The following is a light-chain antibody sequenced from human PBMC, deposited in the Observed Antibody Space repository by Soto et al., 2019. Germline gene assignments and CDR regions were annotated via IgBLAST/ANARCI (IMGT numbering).Light chain of an antibody. CDR2: HAS. CDR1: QRFXSN. Sequence: DIQMTQSPSSLSASAGDRVTITCRASQRFXSNFYWCQQQPGEAPKLRXAHASSLQRGGPSRFSGSGSATDFTLTISSLQPEDFANYYCQQSYSTPYTFGQGTKVDI. J-gene: IGKJ2*01. V-gene: IGKV1-39*01. CDR3: QQSYSTPYT.